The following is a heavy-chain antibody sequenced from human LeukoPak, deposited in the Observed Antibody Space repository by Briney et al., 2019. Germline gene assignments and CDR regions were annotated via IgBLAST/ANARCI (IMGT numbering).Heavy chain of an antibody. D-gene: IGHD3-22*01. V-gene: IGHV1-18*01. CDR3: ARSYTMIVVVTTAPTGLDP. CDR2: ISAYNGNT. J-gene: IGHJ5*02. Sequence: ASVKVSCKASGYTFTSYGISWVRQAPGQGLEWMGWISAYNGNTNYAQKLQGRVTMTTDTSTSTAYMELRSLRSDDTAVYYRARSYTMIVVVTTAPTGLDPWGQGTLVTVSS. CDR1: GYTFTSYG.